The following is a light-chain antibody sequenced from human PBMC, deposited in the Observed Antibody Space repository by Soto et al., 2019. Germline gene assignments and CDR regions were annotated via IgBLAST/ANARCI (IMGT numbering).Light chain of an antibody. CDR1: SSNIGAGYD. CDR2: ANT. Sequence: QSVLTQPPSVSGAPGQRVTLSCTGTSSNIGAGYDVHWYQHLPRTAPKLLIYANTNRPSGVPDRFSGSKSDTSAALAITGLQGEDEADYYCPSYDTQLSGVVFGGGAKLTVL. J-gene: IGLJ2*01. V-gene: IGLV1-40*01. CDR3: PSYDTQLSGVV.